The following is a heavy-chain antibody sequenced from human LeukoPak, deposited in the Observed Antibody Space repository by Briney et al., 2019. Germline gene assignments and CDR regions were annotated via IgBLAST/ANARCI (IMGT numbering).Heavy chain of an antibody. V-gene: IGHV4-31*03. Sequence: SQTLSLTCTVSGASINSGGFYWSWIRQHPGKGLEYIGYIFYTGNTNYNPSLKSRVTISLDTSKNQFSLKLNSVTAADTAVYYCARSRGSSGFSWGQGTLVTVPS. D-gene: IGHD3-22*01. CDR2: IFYTGNT. J-gene: IGHJ5*02. CDR1: GASINSGGFY. CDR3: ARSRGSSGFS.